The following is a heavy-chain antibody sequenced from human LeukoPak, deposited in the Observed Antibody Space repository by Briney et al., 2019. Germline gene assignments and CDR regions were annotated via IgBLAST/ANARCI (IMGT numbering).Heavy chain of an antibody. Sequence: ASVKVSCKASGYTFTGYYMHWVRQAPGQGLEWMGRINPNSGGTNYAQKFQGRVTMTRDTSISTAYMELSRLGSDDTAVYYCAIPRQWLADDAFDIWGQGTMVTVSS. CDR3: AIPRQWLADDAFDI. CDR2: INPNSGGT. J-gene: IGHJ3*02. D-gene: IGHD6-19*01. CDR1: GYTFTGYY. V-gene: IGHV1-2*06.